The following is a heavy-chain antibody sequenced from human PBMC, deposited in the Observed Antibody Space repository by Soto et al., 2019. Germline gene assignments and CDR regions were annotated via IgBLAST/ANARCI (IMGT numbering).Heavy chain of an antibody. CDR3: ARALFEMPHFDY. D-gene: IGHD2-2*01. Sequence: ASVKVSCKASGYTFTSYGISWVRQAPGQGLEWMGWISAYNGNTNYAQKFQGRVTMTRDTSTSTVYMELSSLRSEDTAVYYCARALFEMPHFDYWGQGTLVTVSS. CDR2: ISAYNGNT. CDR1: GYTFTSYG. J-gene: IGHJ4*02. V-gene: IGHV1-18*01.